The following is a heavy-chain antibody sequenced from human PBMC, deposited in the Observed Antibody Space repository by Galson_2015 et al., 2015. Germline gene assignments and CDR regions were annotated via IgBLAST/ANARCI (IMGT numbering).Heavy chain of an antibody. CDR1: GYTFTGYY. V-gene: IGHV1-2*06. J-gene: IGHJ6*02. CDR2: INPNSGGT. Sequence: SVKVSCKASGYTFTGYYMHWVRQAPGQGLEWMGRINPNSGGTNYAQKFQGRVTMTRDTSISTAYMELSRLRSDDTAVYYCARGGGAARVYYYYGMDVWGQGTTVTVSS. CDR3: ARGGGAARVYYYYGMDV. D-gene: IGHD6-6*01.